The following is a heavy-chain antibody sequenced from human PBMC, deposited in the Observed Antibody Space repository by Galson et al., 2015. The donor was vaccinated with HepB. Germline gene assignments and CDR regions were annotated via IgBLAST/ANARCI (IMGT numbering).Heavy chain of an antibody. D-gene: IGHD6-13*01. V-gene: IGHV1-3*01. CDR3: ARGEGSWETIPFDY. CDR2: INAGNGNT. CDR1: GYTFTSYA. J-gene: IGHJ4*02. Sequence: SVKVSCKASGYTFTSYAMHWVRQAPGQRLEWMGWINAGNGNTKYSQKFQGRVTITRDTSASTAYMELSSLRTEDTAVYYCARGEGSWETIPFDYWGQGTLVTVSS.